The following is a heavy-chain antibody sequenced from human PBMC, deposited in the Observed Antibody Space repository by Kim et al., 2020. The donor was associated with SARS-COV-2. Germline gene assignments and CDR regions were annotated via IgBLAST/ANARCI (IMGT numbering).Heavy chain of an antibody. CDR2: IIGSGGNT. J-gene: IGHJ6*02. D-gene: IGHD3-10*01. Sequence: GGSLRLSCAASGFTFSSYAMTWVRQAPGKGLECVSAIIGSGGNTYYADSVKGRFTISRDNSKNTLYLQMNSLRAEDTAAYYCAKGSGSYYLYSVLDVWGQGTTVTVSS. V-gene: IGHV3-23*01. CDR1: GFTFSSYA. CDR3: AKGSGSYYLYSVLDV.